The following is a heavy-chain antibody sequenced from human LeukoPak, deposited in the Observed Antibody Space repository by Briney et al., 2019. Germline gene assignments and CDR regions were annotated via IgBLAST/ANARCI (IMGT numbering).Heavy chain of an antibody. CDR2: IRYDGSNK. Sequence: PGGSPRLSCAASGFTVSSNYMSWVRQAPGKGLEWVAFIRYDGSNKYYADSVKGRFTISRDNSKNTLYLQMNSLRAEDTAVYYCARVPRHYDILTGYYWIYCMDVWGKGTTVTISS. D-gene: IGHD3-9*01. CDR1: GFTVSSNY. V-gene: IGHV3-30*02. CDR3: ARVPRHYDILTGYYWIYCMDV. J-gene: IGHJ6*03.